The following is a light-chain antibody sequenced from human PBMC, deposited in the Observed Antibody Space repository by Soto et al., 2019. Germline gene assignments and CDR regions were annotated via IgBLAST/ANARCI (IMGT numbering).Light chain of an antibody. CDR2: GAS. J-gene: IGKJ1*01. CDR3: QQYGSSPKT. Sequence: EIVLTQSPGTLSLSPGERATLSCRDSQSVSSSYLAWYQQKPGQAPRLLIYGASSRATGIPDRFSGSGSGTDFTLTISRLELEDFAVYYCQQYGSSPKTFGQGTKVEIK. CDR1: QSVSSSY. V-gene: IGKV3-20*01.